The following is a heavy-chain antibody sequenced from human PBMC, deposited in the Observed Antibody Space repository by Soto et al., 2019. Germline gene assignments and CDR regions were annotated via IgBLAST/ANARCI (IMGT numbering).Heavy chain of an antibody. D-gene: IGHD4-17*01. CDR2: ISYIGST. V-gene: IGHV4-59*01. CDR1: GVSISSYY. CDR3: STRSSISGDLVDY. Sequence: SETLSLTCSVSGVSISSYYWSWIRQPPGKGLELIGYISYIGSTNYNPSLKSRVTISVDTSKNQLSLNLNSVTAADTAVYFCSTRSSISGDLVDYWGQGTLVTVSS. J-gene: IGHJ4*02.